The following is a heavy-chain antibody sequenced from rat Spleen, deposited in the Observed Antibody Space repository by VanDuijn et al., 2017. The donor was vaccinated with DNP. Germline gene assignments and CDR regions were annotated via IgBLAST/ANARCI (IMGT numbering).Heavy chain of an antibody. J-gene: IGHJ4*01. Sequence: EVRLVESGGGLVQPGRSLKLSCAASGFTFSNFGMTWVRQAPARGLEWVATINGGGGSTYYRDSVKGQFTISRDNTQNTLNLKRSSLRSEDTATYYCIRRTVVTGAMDAWGKGTTVAVSS. CDR3: IRRTVVTGAMDA. D-gene: IGHD1-1*01. CDR2: INGGGGST. V-gene: IGHV5S13*01. CDR1: GFTFSNFG.